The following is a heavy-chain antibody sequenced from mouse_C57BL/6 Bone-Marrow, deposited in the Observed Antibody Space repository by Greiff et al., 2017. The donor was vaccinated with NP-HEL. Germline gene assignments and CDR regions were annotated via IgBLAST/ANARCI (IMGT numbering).Heavy chain of an antibody. V-gene: IGHV1-15*01. CDR3: TDYVRWFAY. CDR1: GYTFTDYE. J-gene: IGHJ3*01. D-gene: IGHD2-4*01. CDR2: IDPETGGT. Sequence: QVQLKQSGAELVRPGASVTLSCKASGYTFTDYEMHWVKQTPVHGLEWIGAIDPETGGTAYNQKFKGKAILTADKSSSTAYMELRSLTSEDSAVSYCTDYVRWFAYWGQGTLVTVSA.